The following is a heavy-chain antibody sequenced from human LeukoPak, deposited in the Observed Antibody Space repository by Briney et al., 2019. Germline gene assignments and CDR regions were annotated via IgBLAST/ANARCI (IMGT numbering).Heavy chain of an antibody. CDR2: MNPNSGNT. J-gene: IGHJ4*02. D-gene: IGHD3-10*01. V-gene: IGHV1-8*01. Sequence: ASVKVSCKASGYTFTSYDINWVRQATGQGLEWMGWMNPNSGNTGYAQKFQGRVTMTRNTSISTAYMDLSSLRSEHTAVYYCARETDGSGNFDYWGQGTLVTVSS. CDR1: GYTFTSYD. CDR3: ARETDGSGNFDY.